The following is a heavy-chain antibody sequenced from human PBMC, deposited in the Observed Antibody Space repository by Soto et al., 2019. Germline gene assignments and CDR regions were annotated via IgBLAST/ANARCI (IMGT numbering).Heavy chain of an antibody. CDR3: AKERSRLTQYSLDAY. CDR1: GYTFTDHG. Sequence: QIQLVQSGAEVKKPGASVKVSCKASGYTFTDHGISWVRQAPGQGFEWMGWISAYSDYTAYAQKFQGRVTMTTDTYTNTAYMALRSLTSDETAVYYCAKERSRLTQYSLDAYWGQGTLVTVSS. CDR2: ISAYSDYT. V-gene: IGHV1-18*01. J-gene: IGHJ4*02. D-gene: IGHD2-21*01.